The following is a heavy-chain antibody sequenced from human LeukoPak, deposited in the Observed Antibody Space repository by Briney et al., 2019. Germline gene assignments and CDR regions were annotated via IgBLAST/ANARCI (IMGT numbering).Heavy chain of an antibody. CDR2: IYSGGST. V-gene: IGHV3-66*01. J-gene: IGHJ4*02. D-gene: IGHD3-9*01. CDR3: VRDGIDILTGYYTH. Sequence: GGSLRLSCAASGFTVSSNYMSWVRQAPGKGLEWVSVIYSGGSTYYADSVKGRFTISRDNSKNTLYLQMNSLRAEDTAVYYCVRDGIDILTGYYTHWGQGTLVNVSS. CDR1: GFTVSSNY.